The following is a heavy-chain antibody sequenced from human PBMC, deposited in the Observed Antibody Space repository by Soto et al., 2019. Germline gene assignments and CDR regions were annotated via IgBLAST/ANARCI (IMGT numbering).Heavy chain of an antibody. V-gene: IGHV2-5*02. J-gene: IGHJ2*01. Sequence: QITLNESGPTLVKPTQTLTLTCTFSGVALGTYGVGVGWIRQPPGKALEWLALIYWDDDKRYSPSLKSRLTITKDTSKRQVFLTLINMDPVDTDTYDCANRVGGIVDWYFDLWGRGTPVIVSS. CDR2: IYWDDDK. D-gene: IGHD1-26*01. CDR3: ANRVGGIVDWYFDL. CDR1: GVALGTYGVG.